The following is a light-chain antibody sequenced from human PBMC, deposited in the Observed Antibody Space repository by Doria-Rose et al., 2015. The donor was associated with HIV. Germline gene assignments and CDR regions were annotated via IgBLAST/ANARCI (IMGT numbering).Light chain of an antibody. V-gene: IGKV4-1*01. CDR1: QSLLSTSQNY. CDR2: WAS. CDR3: QQYYDTPS. J-gene: IGKJ3*01. Sequence: DIRLTQSPESLGMSLGERATLNCKYNQSLLSTSQNYLAWYQQKPGQPAKLLMYWASTRQSWVPVRFSGSGSGTDFTLTISSLEAEDVAVYYCQQYYDTPSFGPGTTVDIK.